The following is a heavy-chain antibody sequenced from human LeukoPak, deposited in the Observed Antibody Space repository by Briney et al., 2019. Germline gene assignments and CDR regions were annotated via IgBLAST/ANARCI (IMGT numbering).Heavy chain of an antibody. D-gene: IGHD6-13*01. CDR3: ARGPPYSSSWRQYYYYMDV. V-gene: IGHV1-18*01. J-gene: IGHJ6*03. Sequence: ASVKVSCKASGYTFTSYGISWVRQAPGQGLEWMGWISAYNGNTNYAQKLQGRVTMTTDTSTSTAYMELRSLRSEDTAVYYCARGPPYSSSWRQYYYYMDVWGKGTTVTVSS. CDR2: ISAYNGNT. CDR1: GYTFTSYG.